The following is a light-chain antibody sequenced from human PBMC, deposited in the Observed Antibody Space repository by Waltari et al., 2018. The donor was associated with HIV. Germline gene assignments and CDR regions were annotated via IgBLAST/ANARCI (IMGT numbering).Light chain of an antibody. CDR3: QSGDNKLTSVF. CDR1: ALPPQY. V-gene: IGLV3-25*03. J-gene: IGLJ2*01. CDR2: KDT. Sequence: SSELTQPPSVSVSPGQTVRITCSGDALPPQYTSWYHQNPGQPPVLVMYKDTQRSPGTPERFSGSSSGTTVTLTITAVRAEDEAYYYCQSGDNKLTSVFFGGGTRLTVL.